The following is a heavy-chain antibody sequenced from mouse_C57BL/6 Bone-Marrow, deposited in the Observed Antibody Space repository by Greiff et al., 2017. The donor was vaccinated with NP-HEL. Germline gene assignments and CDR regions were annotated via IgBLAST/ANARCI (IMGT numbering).Heavy chain of an antibody. D-gene: IGHD2-3*01. Sequence: EVKVVESGGGLVKPGGSLKLSCAASGFTFSDYGMHWVRQAPEKGLEWVAYISSSSSTIYYADTVKGRFTISRDNAKNTLFLKMTSLRSANRAMYYCAMPQGYYSSIAYWGQGTLVTVSA. CDR3: AMPQGYYSSIAY. CDR2: ISSSSSTI. CDR1: GFTFSDYG. J-gene: IGHJ3*01. V-gene: IGHV5-17*01.